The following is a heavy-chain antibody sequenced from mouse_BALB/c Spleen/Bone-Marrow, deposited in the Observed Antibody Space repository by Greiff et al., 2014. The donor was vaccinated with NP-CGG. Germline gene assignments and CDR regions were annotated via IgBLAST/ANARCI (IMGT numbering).Heavy chain of an antibody. CDR2: INPSNGRT. D-gene: IGHD6-5*01. CDR3: ERYAGEFAY. Sequence: VQLQQSGAEMVKPGASVKLSCKASGNTFTSYWMHWVKQRPGQGLEWIGEINPSNGRTNYNEKFRSKATLTVDKSSSTAYMQLSRLTAEDATVYYCERYAGEFAYWGQGTLVTVSA. CDR1: GNTFTSYW. J-gene: IGHJ3*01. V-gene: IGHV1S81*02.